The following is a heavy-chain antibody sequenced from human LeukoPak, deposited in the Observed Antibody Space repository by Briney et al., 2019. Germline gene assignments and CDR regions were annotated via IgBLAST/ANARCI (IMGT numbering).Heavy chain of an antibody. Sequence: PGGSLRLSCAASGFPFSDYGMYWVRQAPGKGLEWLAVISHDGSNKYYADSVKGRFTISRANSESTLYLQMHSLRAEDTAVYYCAKDLVTGSLDYWGLGTLVTVSS. J-gene: IGHJ4*02. CDR2: ISHDGSNK. CDR1: GFPFSDYG. V-gene: IGHV3-30*18. D-gene: IGHD3-10*01. CDR3: AKDLVTGSLDY.